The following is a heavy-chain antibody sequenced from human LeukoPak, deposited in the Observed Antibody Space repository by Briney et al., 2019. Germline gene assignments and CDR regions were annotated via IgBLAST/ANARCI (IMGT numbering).Heavy chain of an antibody. J-gene: IGHJ4*02. CDR2: ITKSGDST. V-gene: IGHV3-23*01. Sequence: PGGSLRLSCAASGFTFSAFGMNWVRQAPGKGLEWVSTITKSGDSTYYVDSVKGRFTISRDNSKNTLYLQMNSLRAEDTAVYYCAKELVGAFDWGQGTLVTVSS. CDR3: AKELVGAFD. D-gene: IGHD1-26*01. CDR1: GFTFSAFG.